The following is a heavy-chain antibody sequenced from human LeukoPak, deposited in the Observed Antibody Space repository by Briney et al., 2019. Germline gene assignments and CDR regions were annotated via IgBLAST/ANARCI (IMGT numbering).Heavy chain of an antibody. CDR3: ARDLYYYDSSGYYYYYYYGMDV. Sequence: GASVKVSCKASGYTFTGYYMHWVRQAPGQGLEWMGRINPNSGGTNYAQKFQGRVTMTRDTSISTAYMELSRLRSDDTAVYYCARDLYYYDSSGYYYYYYYGMDVWGQGTTVTVSS. J-gene: IGHJ6*02. CDR2: INPNSGGT. V-gene: IGHV1-2*06. CDR1: GYTFTGYY. D-gene: IGHD3-22*01.